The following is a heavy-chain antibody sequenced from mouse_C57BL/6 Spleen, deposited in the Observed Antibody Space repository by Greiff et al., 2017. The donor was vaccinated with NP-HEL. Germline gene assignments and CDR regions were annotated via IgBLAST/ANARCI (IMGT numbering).Heavy chain of an antibody. J-gene: IGHJ4*01. Sequence: EVKLMESGEGLVKPGGSLKLSCAASGFTFSSSAMSWVRQTPEKRLEWVAYISSGGDYIYYADTVKGRFSISRGNARNTLYLQMSSLKSKGTAMYYCTRVEGHYYGSSFYAMDYWSQGTSVTVSS. CDR3: TRVEGHYYGSSFYAMDY. CDR1: GFTFSSSA. D-gene: IGHD1-1*01. V-gene: IGHV5-9-1*02. CDR2: ISSGGDYI.